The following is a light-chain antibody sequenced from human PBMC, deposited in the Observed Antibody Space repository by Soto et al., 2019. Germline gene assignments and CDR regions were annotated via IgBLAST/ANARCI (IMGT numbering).Light chain of an antibody. J-gene: IGLJ1*01. Sequence: QSALAQPASVSGSPGQSITISCTGSSDDVGGYDYVSWYQHHPGKAPRLMIFQVTNRPSGVSTRFSGSKSGNTASLTISGLQAEDEADYYCSSYTDSTDYVFGTGTKVTVL. CDR2: QVT. V-gene: IGLV2-14*01. CDR3: SSYTDSTDYV. CDR1: SDDVGGYDY.